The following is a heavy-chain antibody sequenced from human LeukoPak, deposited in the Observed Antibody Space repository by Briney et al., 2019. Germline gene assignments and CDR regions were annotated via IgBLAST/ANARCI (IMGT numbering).Heavy chain of an antibody. Sequence: GGSLRLSCAASGFTFSSYSMNWVRQAPGKGLEWVSSISSSSSYIYYADSVKGRFTISRDNAKNSLYLQMNSLRAEDTAVYYCARRGNYSYYHMDVWGKGTMVTVSS. J-gene: IGHJ6*03. CDR1: GFTFSSYS. V-gene: IGHV3-21*01. CDR2: ISSSSSYI. CDR3: ARRGNYSYYHMDV.